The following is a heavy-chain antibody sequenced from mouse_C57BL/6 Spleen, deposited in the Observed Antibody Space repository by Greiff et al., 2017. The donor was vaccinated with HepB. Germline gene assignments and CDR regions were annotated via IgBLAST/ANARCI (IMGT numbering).Heavy chain of an antibody. CDR3: ARDAPKYYGSSNWYFDV. J-gene: IGHJ1*03. Sequence: EVKVVESGGGLVQSGRSLRLSCATSGFTFSDFYMEWVRQAPGKGLEWIAASRNKANDYTTEYSASVKGRLIVSRDTSQSILYLQMNALRAEDTAIYYCARDAPKYYGSSNWYFDVWGTGTTVTVSS. V-gene: IGHV7-1*01. D-gene: IGHD1-1*01. CDR1: GFTFSDFY. CDR2: SRNKANDYTT.